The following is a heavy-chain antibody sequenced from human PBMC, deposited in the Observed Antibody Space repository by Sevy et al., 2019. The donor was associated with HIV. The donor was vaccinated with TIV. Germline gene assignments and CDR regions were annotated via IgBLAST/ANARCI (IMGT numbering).Heavy chain of an antibody. D-gene: IGHD2-2*01. Sequence: GGSLRLSCVVSGFTFSKYPMNWVRQAPGKGLEWVSSISSSSNYIYYGVSVKGRFTISRDNAKNSLYLQMNSMRADDTSVCDCARDGGCSSTACLLYFDYWGQGTLVTVSS. V-gene: IGHV3-21*01. CDR1: GFTFSKYP. J-gene: IGHJ4*02. CDR2: ISSSSNYI. CDR3: ARDGGCSSTACLLYFDY.